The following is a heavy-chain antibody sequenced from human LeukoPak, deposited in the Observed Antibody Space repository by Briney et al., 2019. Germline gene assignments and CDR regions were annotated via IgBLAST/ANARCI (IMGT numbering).Heavy chain of an antibody. J-gene: IGHJ4*02. Sequence: GESLKISSKGSGYSFTSYWIGWVRQMPGKGLEWMGIIYPGDSDTRYSPSFQGQVTISADKSISTAYLQWSSLKASDTAMYYCAGPTSTSGWKIDYWGQGTLVTVSS. CDR1: GYSFTSYW. D-gene: IGHD6-19*01. V-gene: IGHV5-51*01. CDR2: IYPGDSDT. CDR3: AGPTSTSGWKIDY.